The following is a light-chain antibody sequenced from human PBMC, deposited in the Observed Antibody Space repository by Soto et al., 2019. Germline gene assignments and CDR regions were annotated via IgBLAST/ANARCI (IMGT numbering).Light chain of an antibody. CDR1: SSDVGGYNS. CDR2: EVT. J-gene: IGLJ3*02. Sequence: QSALTQPASVSGSPGQSITIPCTGTSSDVGGYNSVSWYQQHPGKAPKVMIYEVTNRPPGVSNRFSGSKSGNTASLTISGLQAEDEADYYCCSYVSSNTFVFGGGTKLTVL. CDR3: CSYVSSNTFV. V-gene: IGLV2-14*01.